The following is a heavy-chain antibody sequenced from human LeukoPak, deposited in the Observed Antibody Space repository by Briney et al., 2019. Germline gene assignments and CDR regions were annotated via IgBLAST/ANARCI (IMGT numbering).Heavy chain of an antibody. CDR2: MNPNSGNT. D-gene: IGHD3-9*01. Sequence: ASVKVSCKASGYTFTTYDIIWVRQATGQGLEWMGWMNPNSGNTGYAQKFQGRVIMTRDTSISTAYMELSSLRSEDTAVYFRARETTIPPYYFDYWGLGTPVIVSS. V-gene: IGHV1-8*01. CDR3: ARETTIPPYYFDY. CDR1: GYTFTTYD. J-gene: IGHJ4*02.